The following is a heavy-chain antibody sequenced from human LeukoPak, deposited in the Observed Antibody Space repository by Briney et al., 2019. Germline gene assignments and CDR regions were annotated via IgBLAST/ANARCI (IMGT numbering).Heavy chain of an antibody. D-gene: IGHD2-2*01. CDR2: ISAYNGNT. J-gene: IGHJ3*02. V-gene: IGHV1-18*01. CDR1: GYTFTSYG. Sequence: ASVKVSCKASGYTFTSYGISWVRQAPGQGLEWMGWISAYNGNTNYAQKLQGRVTMTTDTSTSTAYMELRSLRSDDTAVYYCAGGFRYCSSTSCSTDAFDIWGQGTMVTVSS. CDR3: AGGFRYCSSTSCSTDAFDI.